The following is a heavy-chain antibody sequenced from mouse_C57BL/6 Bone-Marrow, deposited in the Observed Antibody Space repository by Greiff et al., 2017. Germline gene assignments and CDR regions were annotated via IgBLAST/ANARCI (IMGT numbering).Heavy chain of an antibody. CDR2: IYPRSGNT. CDR1: GYTFTSYG. V-gene: IGHV1-81*01. J-gene: IGHJ3*01. CDR3: ARRNYYGSSAFAY. Sequence: VQLQQPGAELARPGASVKLSCKASGYTFTSYGISWVKQRPGQGLEWIGEIYPRSGNTNYNEKFKGKATLTADKSSSTAYMELRSLTSEDSAVYFCARRNYYGSSAFAYWGQGTLVTVSA. D-gene: IGHD1-1*01.